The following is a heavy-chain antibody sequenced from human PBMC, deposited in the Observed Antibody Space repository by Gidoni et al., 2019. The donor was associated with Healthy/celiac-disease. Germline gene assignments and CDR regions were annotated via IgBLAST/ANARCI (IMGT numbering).Heavy chain of an antibody. CDR2: ISGSSSYI. CDR3: ARVSLLGVAGIDY. J-gene: IGHJ4*02. D-gene: IGHD6-19*01. V-gene: IGHV3-21*01. CDR1: GFTFSTYS. Sequence: EVQLVESGGGLVKPGGSLRLSCAASGFTFSTYSMNWVRQAPGKGLEWVSSISGSSSYIYYADSLKGRFTISRDNAKNSLYLQMNSLRAEDTAVYYCARVSLLGVAGIDYWGQGTLVTVSS.